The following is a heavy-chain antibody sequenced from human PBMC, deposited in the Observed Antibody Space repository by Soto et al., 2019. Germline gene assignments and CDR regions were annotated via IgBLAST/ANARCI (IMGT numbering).Heavy chain of an antibody. J-gene: IGHJ6*02. CDR3: ATDLKYSSGWYRGYYYYGMDV. CDR2: FDPEDGET. V-gene: IGHV1-24*01. Sequence: GASVKVSCKVSGYTLTELSMHWVRQAPGKGLEWMGGFDPEDGETIYAQKFQGRVTMTEDTSTDTAYMELGSLRSEDTAVYYCATDLKYSSGWYRGYYYYGMDVWGQGTTVTVSS. D-gene: IGHD6-19*01. CDR1: GYTLTELS.